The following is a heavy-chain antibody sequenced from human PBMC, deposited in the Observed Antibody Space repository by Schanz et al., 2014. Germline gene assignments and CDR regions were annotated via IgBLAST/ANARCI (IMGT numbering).Heavy chain of an antibody. D-gene: IGHD6-13*01. CDR1: GFSVSNNY. CDR2: IYSGGST. Sequence: EVQLVESGGGLVQPGGSLRLSCAASGFSVSNNYMSWVRQAPGKGLEWVSIIYSGGSTYYADSAKGRFTISRDNSKNTPYVQMNSLRAEDTAVYYCARGSSSWPQSFDYWGQGTLVTVSS. V-gene: IGHV3-66*01. CDR3: ARGSSSWPQSFDY. J-gene: IGHJ4*02.